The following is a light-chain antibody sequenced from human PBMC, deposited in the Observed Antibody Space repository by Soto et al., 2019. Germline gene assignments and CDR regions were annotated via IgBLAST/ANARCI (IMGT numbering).Light chain of an antibody. Sequence: EIVMTQSPATLSVSPGGRATLSCRASQSVSSNLAWYQQKPGQAPRLLIYGASTRAAGIPARFSGSGSGTEFTLTISSLQSEDFAVYYCHQSDTFRQRPKVEIK. CDR2: GAS. V-gene: IGKV3-15*01. J-gene: IGKJ1*01. CDR3: HQSDT. CDR1: QSVSSN.